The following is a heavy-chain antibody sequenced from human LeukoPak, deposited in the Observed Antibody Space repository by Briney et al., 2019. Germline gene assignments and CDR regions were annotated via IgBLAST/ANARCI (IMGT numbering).Heavy chain of an antibody. J-gene: IGHJ3*02. D-gene: IGHD6-19*01. CDR3: ARLVEYGWYAAFDI. V-gene: IGHV3-11*01. CDR1: GFTFSDYY. CDR2: IRSSGSTI. Sequence: GGSLRLSCAASGFTFSDYYMSWIRQAPGKGLEWVSYIRSSGSTIYYADSVKGRFTISRDNAKNSLYLQMNSLRAEDTAVYYCARLVEYGWYAAFDIWGQGTMVTVSS.